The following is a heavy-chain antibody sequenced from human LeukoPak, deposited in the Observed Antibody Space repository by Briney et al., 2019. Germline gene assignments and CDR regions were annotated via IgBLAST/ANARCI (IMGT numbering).Heavy chain of an antibody. J-gene: IGHJ4*02. D-gene: IGHD3-22*01. Sequence: PGGSLRLSCAASGFTFDDYAMHWVRQAPGKGLEWVSGISWNSGSICYADSVKGRFTISRDNAKNSLYLQMNSLRAEDTALYYCAKDIRHYDSSGIDYWGQGTLVTVSS. CDR2: ISWNSGSI. V-gene: IGHV3-9*01. CDR3: AKDIRHYDSSGIDY. CDR1: GFTFDDYA.